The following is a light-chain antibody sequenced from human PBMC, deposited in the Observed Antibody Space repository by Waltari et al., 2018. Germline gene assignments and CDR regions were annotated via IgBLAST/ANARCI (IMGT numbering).Light chain of an antibody. CDR1: SSDLGGYNY. Sequence: QSALTQPASVSGSPGQSITISCTGTSSDLGGYNYVPWYQEHPDKAPKLIISEVTNRPSGVSNRFSGSKSGNTASLTISGLQAEDEAEYYCGSYTSSNTLVFGTGTKVTVL. V-gene: IGLV2-14*01. CDR3: GSYTSSNTLV. J-gene: IGLJ1*01. CDR2: EVT.